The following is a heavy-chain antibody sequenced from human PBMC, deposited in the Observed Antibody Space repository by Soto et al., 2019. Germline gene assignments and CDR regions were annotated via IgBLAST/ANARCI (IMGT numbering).Heavy chain of an antibody. V-gene: IGHV3-33*01. J-gene: IGHJ4*02. Sequence: GGSLRLSCAASGFTFSSYGMHWVRQAPGKGLEWVAVIWYDGSNKYYADSVKGRFTISRDNSKNTLYLQMNSLRAEDTAVYYCARDGGYYGSGSYYVYWGQGTLVTVSS. CDR1: GFTFSSYG. D-gene: IGHD3-10*01. CDR3: ARDGGYYGSGSYYVY. CDR2: IWYDGSNK.